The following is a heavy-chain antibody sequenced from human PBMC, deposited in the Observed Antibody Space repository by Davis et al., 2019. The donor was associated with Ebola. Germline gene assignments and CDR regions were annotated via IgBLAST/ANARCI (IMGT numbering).Heavy chain of an antibody. CDR3: ARDSGMYYAGGYFDS. CDR1: GYSINSGYY. CDR2: IDHSGST. D-gene: IGHD1-26*01. J-gene: IGHJ4*02. V-gene: IGHV4-38-2*02. Sequence: PSETLSLTCGVSGYSINSGYYWGWIRQPPGKGLEYIGSIDHSGSTNYNPSLKSRVTISVDTSKNQFSLKLSSVTAADTAVYYCARDSGMYYAGGYFDSWGQGTLVTVSS.